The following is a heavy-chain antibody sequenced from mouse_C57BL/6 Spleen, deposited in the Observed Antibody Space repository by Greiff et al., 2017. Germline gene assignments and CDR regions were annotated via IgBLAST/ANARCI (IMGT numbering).Heavy chain of an antibody. V-gene: IGHV1-64*01. Sequence: QVQLQQPGAELVKPGASVTLSCKASGYTFTSYWMHWVKQRPGQGLEWIGMIHPNSGSTNYNEKFKSKATLTVDKSSSTAYMQLSSLTSEDSAVYYCARGTGTFEAWYCDVWGTGTTVTVSS. CDR1: GYTFTSYW. J-gene: IGHJ1*03. CDR2: IHPNSGST. D-gene: IGHD4-1*01. CDR3: ARGTGTFEAWYCDV.